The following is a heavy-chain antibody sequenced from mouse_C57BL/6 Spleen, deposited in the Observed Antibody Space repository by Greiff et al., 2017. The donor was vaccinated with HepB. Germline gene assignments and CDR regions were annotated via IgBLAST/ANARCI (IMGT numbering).Heavy chain of an antibody. V-gene: IGHV1-63*01. CDR1: GYTFTNYW. Sequence: QVQLKESGAELVRPGTSVKMSCKASGYTFTNYWIGWAKQRPGHGLEWIGDIYPGGGYTNYNEKFKGKATLTADKSSSTAYMQFSSLTSEDSAIYYCARDGRSYWYFDVWGTGTTVTVSS. D-gene: IGHD1-1*01. J-gene: IGHJ1*03. CDR3: ARDGRSYWYFDV. CDR2: IYPGGGYT.